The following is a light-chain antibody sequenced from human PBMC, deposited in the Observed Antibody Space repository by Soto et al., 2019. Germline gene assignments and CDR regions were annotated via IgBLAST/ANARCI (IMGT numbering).Light chain of an antibody. Sequence: QSALTQPASVSGSPGQSITISCTGTSGDIGSYNRVSWYQQHPGKAPKLIIYEVSNRPSGVPDRFSGSKSGSTASLTISGLQAEDEADYYCSSYSSSDTLHVFGTPTKLTVL. J-gene: IGLJ1*01. CDR3: SSYSSSDTLHV. CDR2: EVS. CDR1: SGDIGSYNR. V-gene: IGLV2-14*01.